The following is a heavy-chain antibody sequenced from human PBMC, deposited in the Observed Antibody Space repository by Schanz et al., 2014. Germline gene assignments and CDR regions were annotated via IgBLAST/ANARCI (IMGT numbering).Heavy chain of an antibody. CDR1: GFTFSRYW. D-gene: IGHD5-18*01. CDR2: LNFDETYT. CDR3: ARGGADSAMAHEY. V-gene: IGHV3-74*01. J-gene: IGHJ4*02. Sequence: EVQLVESGGELIQPGGSLRLSCEASGFTFSRYWMHWVRQAPGKGLEWVSRLNFDETYTSYADSVKGRFTISRDNAKNTVYLQRTSLRVEDAAVYYCARGGADSAMAHEYWGRGTLVTVSS.